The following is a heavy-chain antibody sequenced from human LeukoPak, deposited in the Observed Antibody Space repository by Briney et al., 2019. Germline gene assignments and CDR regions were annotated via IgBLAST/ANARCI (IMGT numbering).Heavy chain of an antibody. D-gene: IGHD2-2*01. Sequence: GGSLRLSCAPSGFTFDDYAMHWVRQAPGKGLEWVSGISWNSGSIGYADSVKGRFTISRDNAKNSLYLQMNSLRAEDTAVYYCTTQSSPQTPDYWGQGTLVTVSS. CDR3: TTQSSPQTPDY. J-gene: IGHJ4*02. CDR2: ISWNSGSI. V-gene: IGHV3-9*01. CDR1: GFTFDDYA.